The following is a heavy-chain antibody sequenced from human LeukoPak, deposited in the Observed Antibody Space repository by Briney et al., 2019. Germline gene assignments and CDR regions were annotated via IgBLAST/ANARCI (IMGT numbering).Heavy chain of an antibody. CDR3: ARAVSGWPPRDY. CDR2: IYSGGST. Sequence: GGSLRLSCAASGFTVSSNYMSWVRQAPGKGLEWVSVIYSGGSTYYADSVKGRFTISRDNAKNSLYLQMNSLRAEDTAVYYCARAVSGWPPRDYWGQGTLVTVSS. D-gene: IGHD6-19*01. CDR1: GFTVSSNY. V-gene: IGHV3-66*01. J-gene: IGHJ4*02.